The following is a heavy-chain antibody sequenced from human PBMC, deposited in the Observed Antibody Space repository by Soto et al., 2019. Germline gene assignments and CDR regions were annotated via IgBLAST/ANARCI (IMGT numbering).Heavy chain of an antibody. J-gene: IGHJ4*02. CDR3: ERATGYNASRRMSDF. D-gene: IGHD1-20*01. Sequence: GGSLRLSCAASGFTFSTYSMNWVRQAPGKGLQWVSYISTSGGTIFYADSVKGRFTISRDNAKNSLYLQMNRLRDEDTAVYYCERATGYNASRRMSDFWGQGPLVTVPS. V-gene: IGHV3-48*02. CDR1: GFTFSTYS. CDR2: ISTSGGTI.